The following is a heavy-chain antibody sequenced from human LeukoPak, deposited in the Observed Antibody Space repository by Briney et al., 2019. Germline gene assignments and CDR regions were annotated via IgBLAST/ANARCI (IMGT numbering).Heavy chain of an antibody. Sequence: PGGSLRLSCAASGFTFSSYPMTWVRQAPGKGLGWVSGISNSGGATYYADSVKGRFTVSRDSSKNTLYLQMNSLRAGDTAVYFCAKSGGTGYYYYYYYMDVWGKGTTVIVSS. CDR3: AKSGGTGYYYYYYYMDV. J-gene: IGHJ6*03. CDR1: GFTFSSYP. CDR2: ISNSGGAT. V-gene: IGHV3-23*01. D-gene: IGHD6-25*01.